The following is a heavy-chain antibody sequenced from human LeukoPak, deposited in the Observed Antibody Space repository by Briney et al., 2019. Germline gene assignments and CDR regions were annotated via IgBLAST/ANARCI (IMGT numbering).Heavy chain of an antibody. CDR3: AKGKDTLNPYWYFGV. Sequence: PGESLRLSCAASGFSFDDYAMSWVRQAPGKGLEWVSGINWSGVSTGYADSVKGRFTISRDNTKNSLFLQLNSLRAEDTAFYYCAKGKDTLNPYWYFGVWGRGTLVSVSS. J-gene: IGHJ2*01. CDR2: INWSGVST. V-gene: IGHV3-20*04. D-gene: IGHD5-18*01. CDR1: GFSFDDYA.